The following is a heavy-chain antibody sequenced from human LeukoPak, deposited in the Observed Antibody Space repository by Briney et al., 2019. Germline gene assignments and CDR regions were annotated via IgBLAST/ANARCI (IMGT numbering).Heavy chain of an antibody. CDR1: GYTFTSYD. Sequence: GASVKVSCKASGYTFTSYDINWVRQATGQGLEWMGWMNPNSGNTGYAQKFQGRVTITRNTSISTAYMELSSLRSEDTAVYYCARGVVPAAIRRLGYYYYMDVWGKGTTVTVSS. CDR2: MNPNSGNT. D-gene: IGHD2-2*02. CDR3: ARGVVPAAIRRLGYYYYMDV. J-gene: IGHJ6*03. V-gene: IGHV1-8*03.